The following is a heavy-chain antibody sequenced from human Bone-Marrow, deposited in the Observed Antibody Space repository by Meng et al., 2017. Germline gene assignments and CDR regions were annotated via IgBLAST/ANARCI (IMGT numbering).Heavy chain of an antibody. D-gene: IGHD4-17*01. CDR2: IRSKANSYAT. Sequence: VEVVASGGGVVQPGGSLMLCCAGSGFTFSGSAMHWVRQASGKGLEWVGLIRSKANSYATAYAASVKGRFTISRDDSKNTAYLQMNSLKTEDTAVYYCTLTVTTQFDYWGQGTLVTVSS. CDR3: TLTVTTQFDY. J-gene: IGHJ4*02. CDR1: GFTFSGSA. V-gene: IGHV3-73*01.